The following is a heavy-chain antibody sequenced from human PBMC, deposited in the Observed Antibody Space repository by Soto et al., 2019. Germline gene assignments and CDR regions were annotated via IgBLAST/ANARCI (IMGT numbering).Heavy chain of an antibody. CDR3: ARGVQTGDDAFDI. J-gene: IGHJ3*02. Sequence: ASVKVSCKASGYTFTSYYMHWVRQAPGQGLEWMGIINPSGGSTNYAQKFQGRVTMTRDTSTSTAYMELSRLRSDDTAVYYCARGVQTGDDAFDIWGQGTMVTVSS. D-gene: IGHD2-21*01. CDR2: INPSGGST. CDR1: GYTFTSYY. V-gene: IGHV1-46*01.